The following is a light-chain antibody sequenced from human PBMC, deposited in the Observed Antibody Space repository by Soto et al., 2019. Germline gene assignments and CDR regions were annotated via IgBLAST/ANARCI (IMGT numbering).Light chain of an antibody. J-gene: IGLJ1*01. CDR3: SSYATSSTLDV. CDR2: DVS. Sequence: QSALTQPASVSGSAGQSITISCTGTSSDIGGYDYVSWYQHHPGKAPRLILYDVSNRPSGVSNRFSGSKSGNTASLTISGLQSEDDAEYYSSSYATSSTLDVFGTGTKVTVL. CDR1: SSDIGGYDY. V-gene: IGLV2-14*03.